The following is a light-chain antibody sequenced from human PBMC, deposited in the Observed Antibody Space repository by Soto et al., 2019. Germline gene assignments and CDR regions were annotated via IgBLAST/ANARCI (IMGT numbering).Light chain of an antibody. Sequence: QMTQSPSALSVFLGQRVTITFHSSHDITNYLNWYQQKPGKAPKLLIYDVSKLESGVPSRFSGSGSGTDFTFTISSLQAEDIATYFCKQYDDLPITFGKGTRLEIK. V-gene: IGKV1-33*01. CDR3: KQYDDLPIT. J-gene: IGKJ5*01. CDR1: HDITNY. CDR2: DVS.